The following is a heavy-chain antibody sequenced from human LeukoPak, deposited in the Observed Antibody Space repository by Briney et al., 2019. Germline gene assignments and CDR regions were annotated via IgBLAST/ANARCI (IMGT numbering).Heavy chain of an antibody. CDR1: GYTLTELS. V-gene: IGHV1-24*01. Sequence: GASVKVSCKVSGYTLTELSMHWVRQAPGKGLEWMGGFDPEDGETIYAQKFQGRVTMTEDTSTDTAYMELRSLRSDDTAVYYCARGYQLLSGSAFDIWGQGTMVTVSS. D-gene: IGHD2-2*01. J-gene: IGHJ3*02. CDR3: ARGYQLLSGSAFDI. CDR2: FDPEDGET.